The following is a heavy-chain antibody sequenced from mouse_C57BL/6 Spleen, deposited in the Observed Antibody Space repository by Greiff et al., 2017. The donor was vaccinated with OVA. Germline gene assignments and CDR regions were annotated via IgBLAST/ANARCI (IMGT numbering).Heavy chain of an antibody. V-gene: IGHV1-69*01. D-gene: IGHD2-5*01. J-gene: IGHJ3*01. Sequence: VQLQQPGAELVMPGASVKLSCKASGYTFTSYWMHWVKQRPGQGLEWIGEIDPSDSYTNYNQKFKGKSTLTVDKSSSTAYMQLSSLTSEDAAVYYCARAYYSNYVGCAYWGQGTLVTVSA. CDR2: IDPSDSYT. CDR1: GYTFTSYW. CDR3: ARAYYSNYVGCAY.